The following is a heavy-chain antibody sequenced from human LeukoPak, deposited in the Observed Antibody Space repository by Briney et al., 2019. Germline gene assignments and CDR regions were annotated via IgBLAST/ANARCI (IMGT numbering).Heavy chain of an antibody. CDR2: ISGSGGST. J-gene: IGHJ4*02. CDR1: GFTFSSYA. CDR3: AKAVAAAYQNLVDY. Sequence: PGGSLRLSCAASGFTFSSYAMSWVRQAPGKGLEWVLAISGSGGSTYYADSVKGRLTISRDNSKNTLYLQMNSLRAEDTAVYYCAKAVAAAYQNLVDYWGQGTLVTVSS. D-gene: IGHD2-2*01. V-gene: IGHV3-23*01.